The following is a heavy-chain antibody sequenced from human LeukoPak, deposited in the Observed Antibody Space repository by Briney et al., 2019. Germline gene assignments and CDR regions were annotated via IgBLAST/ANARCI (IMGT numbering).Heavy chain of an antibody. CDR2: ISSGGSTI. V-gene: IGHV3-48*03. CDR1: GFTFSSYE. J-gene: IGHJ4*02. Sequence: GGSLRLTCAASGFTFSSYEMNWVRQAPGKGLEWLSYISSGGSTIYYADSVKGRFTISRDNAKNSLFLQVNSLRAEDTAVYYCARDYYLDYWGQGTLVTVSS. CDR3: ARDYYLDY.